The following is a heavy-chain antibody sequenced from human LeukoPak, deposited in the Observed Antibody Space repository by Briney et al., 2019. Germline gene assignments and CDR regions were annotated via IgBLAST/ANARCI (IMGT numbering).Heavy chain of an antibody. J-gene: IGHJ5*02. CDR3: AGVPAAIGGYNWFDP. Sequence: GESLKISCKGSGYSFTSYWIGWVRQMPGKGLEWMGIIYPGDSDTRYSPFFQGQVTISADKSISTAYLQWSSLKASDTAMYYCAGVPAAIGGYNWFDPWGQGTLVTVSS. CDR2: IYPGDSDT. V-gene: IGHV5-51*01. D-gene: IGHD2-2*02. CDR1: GYSFTSYW.